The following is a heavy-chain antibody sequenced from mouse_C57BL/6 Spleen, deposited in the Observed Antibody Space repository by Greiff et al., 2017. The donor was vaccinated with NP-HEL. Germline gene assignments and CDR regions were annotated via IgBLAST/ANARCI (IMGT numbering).Heavy chain of an antibody. V-gene: IGHV1-42*01. D-gene: IGHD1-1*01. CDR2: INPSTGGT. J-gene: IGHJ2*01. CDR1: GYSFTGYY. Sequence: DVKLQESGPELVKPGASVKISCKASGYSFTGYYMNWVKQSPEKSLEWIGEINPSTGGTTYNQKFKAKATLTVDKSSSTAYMQLKSLTSEDSAVYYCARGVYYGLYFDYWGQGTTLTVSS. CDR3: ARGVYYGLYFDY.